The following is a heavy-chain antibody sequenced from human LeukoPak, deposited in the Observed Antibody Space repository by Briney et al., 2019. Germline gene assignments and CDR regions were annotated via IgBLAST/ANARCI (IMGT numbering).Heavy chain of an antibody. V-gene: IGHV3-7*01. Sequence: GGSLRLSCAASGFTFSHYWMTWVRQAPGRGLEWVAQINQDGSEEYYMDSVKARFTISRDNAKNSVFLQMNSLRAEDTAVYYCVRDGGVSGYDLLDYWGQGTLVTVSS. J-gene: IGHJ4*02. CDR1: GFTFSHYW. D-gene: IGHD5-12*01. CDR3: VRDGGVSGYDLLDY. CDR2: INQDGSEE.